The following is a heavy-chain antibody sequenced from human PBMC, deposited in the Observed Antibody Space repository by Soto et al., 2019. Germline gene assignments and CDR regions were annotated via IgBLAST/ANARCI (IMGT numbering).Heavy chain of an antibody. V-gene: IGHV3-30*18. CDR1: GSTFSDYG. CDR3: AKSAGDEGGMDV. D-gene: IGHD2-21*01. Sequence: QVQLVESGGGVVQPGRSLRLSCAASGSTFSDYGMHWVRQAPGKGLDWVAIISYDGRNKIYADSAKGRFTVSGDNSKNTMFLEMNSLRTEDTAVYYCAKSAGDEGGMDVWGQGTTVTVSS. CDR2: ISYDGRNK. J-gene: IGHJ6*02.